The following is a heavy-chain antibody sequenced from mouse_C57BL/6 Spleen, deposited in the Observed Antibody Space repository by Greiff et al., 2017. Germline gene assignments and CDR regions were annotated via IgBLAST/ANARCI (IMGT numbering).Heavy chain of an antibody. CDR1: GFTFSDYG. CDR3: ATNYYGCSYWFAY. J-gene: IGHJ3*01. CDR2: LSSGSSTI. D-gene: IGHD1-1*01. Sequence: DVQLQESGGGLVKPGGSLKLSCAASGFTFSDYGMHWVRQAPEKGLEWVAYLSSGSSTIYYADTVKGRFTISRDNAKYTLFLQMTSLRSEDTAMYYCATNYYGCSYWFAYWGQGTLVTVSA. V-gene: IGHV5-17*01.